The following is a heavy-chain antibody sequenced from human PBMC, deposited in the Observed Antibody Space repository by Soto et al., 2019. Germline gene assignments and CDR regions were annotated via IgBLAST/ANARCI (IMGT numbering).Heavy chain of an antibody. CDR2: IYPGDSDT. V-gene: IGHV5-51*01. D-gene: IGHD6-6*01. CDR3: ASETRTART. J-gene: IGHJ5*02. Sequence: EVQLVQSGAEVKKPGESLQISCKGPEYIFTTYWIGWVRQMPGKGLEWMGIIYPGDSDTRYSPSFQGQVTISVDKSITTAYLQWSSLKASDTAMYYCASETRTARTWGQGTLVTVSS. CDR1: EYIFTTYW.